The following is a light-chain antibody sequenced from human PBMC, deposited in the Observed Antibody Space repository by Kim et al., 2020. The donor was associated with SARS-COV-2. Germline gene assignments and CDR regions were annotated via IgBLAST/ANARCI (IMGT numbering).Light chain of an antibody. Sequence: QSALTQPASVSGSPGQSITISCDGTGSDIGSYDYVSWYQHHPDKAPKLIISSVTKRPSGVSDRFSGSKSGNTASLTISGLQGEDEADYYCSSYTTRDTYVFGTGTKVTVL. CDR3: SSYTTRDTYV. CDR1: GSDIGSYDY. CDR2: SVT. J-gene: IGLJ1*01. V-gene: IGLV2-14*03.